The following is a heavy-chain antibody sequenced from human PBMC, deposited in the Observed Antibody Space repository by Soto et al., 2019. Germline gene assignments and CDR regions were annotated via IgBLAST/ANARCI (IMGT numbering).Heavy chain of an antibody. D-gene: IGHD3-22*01. J-gene: IGHJ4*02. CDR3: ARDSYYDSSGYYYFDY. V-gene: IGHV1-69*01. Sequence: QVQLVQSGAEVKKPGSSVKVSCKYYGGTFSSYAISWVRQAPGHGLEWMGGIIPIVGTANYAQQFQGRVTITADESTSTAYMELSSLRAEDTAVDYCARDSYYDSSGYYYFDYWGQGTLVTVSS. CDR2: IIPIVGTA. CDR1: GGTFSSYA.